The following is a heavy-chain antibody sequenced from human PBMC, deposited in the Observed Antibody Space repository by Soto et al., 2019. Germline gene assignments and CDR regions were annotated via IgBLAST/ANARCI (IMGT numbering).Heavy chain of an antibody. J-gene: IGHJ4*02. D-gene: IGHD1-7*01. CDR1: GGSISSYY. V-gene: IGHV4-59*01. CDR3: ARGAITGTTGLGY. Sequence: ETLSLTCTVSGGSISSYYWSWIRQPPGKGLEWIGYIYYSGSTNYNPSLKSRVTISVDTSKNQFSLKLSSVTAAGTAVYYCARGAITGTTGLGYWGQGTLVTVSS. CDR2: IYYSGST.